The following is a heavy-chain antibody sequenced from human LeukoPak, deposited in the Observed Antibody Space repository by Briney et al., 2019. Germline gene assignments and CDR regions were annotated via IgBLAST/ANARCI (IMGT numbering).Heavy chain of an antibody. J-gene: IGHJ5*02. D-gene: IGHD3-3*01. CDR1: GGSISSSSYY. CDR3: ARGPSITIFGVVMYTWFDP. CDR2: MDDSGGT. Sequence: PSETLSLTCTVSGGSISSSSYYWGWIRQPPGKGLEWIGSMDDSGGTYFSPSLRSRVTLSVDTSTNQFSLNLISVTAADTAVYYCARGPSITIFGVVMYTWFDPWGQGTPVSVSS. V-gene: IGHV4-39*07.